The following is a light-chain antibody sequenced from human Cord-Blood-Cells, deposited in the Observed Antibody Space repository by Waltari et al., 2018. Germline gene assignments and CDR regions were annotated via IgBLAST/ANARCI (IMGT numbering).Light chain of an antibody. CDR1: SSDVGSYHF. J-gene: IGLJ1*01. V-gene: IGLV2-23*02. Sequence: QSALPQPASVSGSPGQSITIPCTGTSSDVGSYHFVSWYQQHPGKAPKLMIYEVSKRPSGVSNRFSGSKSGNTASLTISGLQAEDEADYYCCSYAGSSTYVFGTGTKVTVL. CDR2: EVS. CDR3: CSYAGSSTYV.